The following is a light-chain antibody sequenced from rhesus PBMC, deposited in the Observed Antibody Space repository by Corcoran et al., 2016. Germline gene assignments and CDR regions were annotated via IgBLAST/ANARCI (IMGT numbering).Light chain of an antibody. Sequence: EIVMTQSPATLSLSPGERATLSCRASQSVSSYVAWSQQKPEQAPRLLIYGASSRATGIPDRFSGSGSGTDFTLIISSLEPEDVGVYYCQQYNNWNSFGQGTKVEIK. CDR2: GAS. CDR1: QSVSSY. J-gene: IGKJ2*01. CDR3: QQYNNWNS. V-gene: IGKV3S9*01.